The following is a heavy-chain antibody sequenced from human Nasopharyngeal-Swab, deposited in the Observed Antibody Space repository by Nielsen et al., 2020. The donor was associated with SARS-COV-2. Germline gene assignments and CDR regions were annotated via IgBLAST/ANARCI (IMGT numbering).Heavy chain of an antibody. V-gene: IGHV1-18*01. J-gene: IGHJ4*02. Sequence: ASVKVSCKASGYTFTSYGVSWVRQAPGQGLEWMGWISAYNADTHYAQKFQDRASMTTDTSTSTVYIELRSLRSDDTAVYYCARDIEDWVVFPSLSFDYWGQGTLVTVSS. D-gene: IGHD3-9*01. CDR1: GYTFTSYG. CDR2: ISAYNADT. CDR3: ARDIEDWVVFPSLSFDY.